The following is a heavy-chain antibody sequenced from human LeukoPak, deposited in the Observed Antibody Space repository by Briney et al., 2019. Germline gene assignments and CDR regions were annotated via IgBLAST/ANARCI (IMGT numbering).Heavy chain of an antibody. J-gene: IGHJ5*02. Sequence: ASVTVSYTASGYTFTSYYMHWVRQAPGQGLEWMGIINPSGGSTSYAQKFQGRVTMTRDTSTSTVYMELSSLRSEDTAVYYCARGGLYYYGSGSYSWFDPWGQGTLVTVSS. CDR3: ARGGLYYYGSGSYSWFDP. V-gene: IGHV1-46*01. CDR2: INPSGGST. D-gene: IGHD3-10*01. CDR1: GYTFTSYY.